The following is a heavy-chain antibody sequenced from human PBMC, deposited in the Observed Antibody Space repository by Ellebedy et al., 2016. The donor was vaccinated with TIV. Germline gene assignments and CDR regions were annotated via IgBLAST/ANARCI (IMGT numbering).Heavy chain of an antibody. Sequence: GESLKISCAVSGFTFSGFGIHWVRQAPGKGLEWVAIIWYDGSNAYYADSVKGRFTISRDNARNSLYLQMNSLRVDDTAVYYCARDIVEVPDGDAFDIWGRGTRVTVSS. V-gene: IGHV3-33*01. CDR3: ARDIVEVPDGDAFDI. CDR1: GFTFSGFG. J-gene: IGHJ3*02. D-gene: IGHD2-2*01. CDR2: IWYDGSNA.